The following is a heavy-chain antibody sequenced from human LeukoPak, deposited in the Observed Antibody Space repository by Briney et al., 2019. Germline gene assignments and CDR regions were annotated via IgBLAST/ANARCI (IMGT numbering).Heavy chain of an antibody. CDR2: IIPTFGTA. J-gene: IGHJ4*02. D-gene: IGHD3-22*01. V-gene: IGHV1-69*13. CDR1: GGTFSSYA. CDR3: TFGPQYYYDSSGYYGGRYFDY. Sequence: ASVKVSCKASGGTFSSYAISWVRQAPGQGLEWMGGIIPTFGTANYAQKFQGRVTITADESTSTAYMELSSLRSEDTAVYYCTFGPQYYYDSSGYYGGRYFDYWGQGTLVTVSS.